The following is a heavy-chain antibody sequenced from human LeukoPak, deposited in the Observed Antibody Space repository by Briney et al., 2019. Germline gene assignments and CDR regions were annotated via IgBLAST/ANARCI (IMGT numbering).Heavy chain of an antibody. V-gene: IGHV3-21*01. D-gene: IGHD4-23*01. CDR1: GYTFSTYT. CDR3: ARDYDGNSDY. J-gene: IGHJ4*02. CDR2: ITSSSAYI. Sequence: SGGSLRLSCAASGYTFSTYTMNWVRQAPGKGLEWVSSITSSSAYIFYADSVKGRFTISRDNAKKSLYLQMSSLRAEDTAVYYCARDYDGNSDYWGQGALVTVSS.